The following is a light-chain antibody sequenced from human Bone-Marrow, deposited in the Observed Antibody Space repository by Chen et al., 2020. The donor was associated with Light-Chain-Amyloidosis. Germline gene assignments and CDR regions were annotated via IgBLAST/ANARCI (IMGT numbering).Light chain of an antibody. CDR3: CSYAGSSPYV. CDR2: DVN. J-gene: IGLJ1*01. CDR1: SSDVGGYES. Sequence: QSALTQPRLVCGPPGQSGTISCNGTSSDVGGYESVSWYPQHPGKAPKFFIYDVNKRPSGVPDRFSGSKSGTSASLTISGLQTEDEADYFCCSYAGSSPYVFGTGTTVTVL. V-gene: IGLV2-11*01.